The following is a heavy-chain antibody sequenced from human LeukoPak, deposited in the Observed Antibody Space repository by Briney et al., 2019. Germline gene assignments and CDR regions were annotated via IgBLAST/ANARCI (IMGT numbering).Heavy chain of an antibody. CDR2: IYSGGST. Sequence: GGSLRLSCAASGFTVSSNYMSWVRQAPGKGLEWVSVIYSGGSTYYADSVKGRFTISRHNSKNTLYLQMNSLRAEDTAVYYCARDRWQQLGTYYYYGMDVWGQGTTVTVSS. CDR1: GFTVSSNY. V-gene: IGHV3-53*04. D-gene: IGHD6-13*01. CDR3: ARDRWQQLGTYYYYGMDV. J-gene: IGHJ6*02.